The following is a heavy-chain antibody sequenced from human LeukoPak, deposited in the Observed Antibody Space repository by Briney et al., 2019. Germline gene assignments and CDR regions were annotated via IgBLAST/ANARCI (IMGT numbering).Heavy chain of an antibody. CDR3: AKSPRYSSGCHHFDY. D-gene: IGHD6-19*01. CDR1: GFIFNNFA. J-gene: IGHJ4*02. V-gene: IGHV3-23*01. CDR2: ISGSGTSP. Sequence: PGGSLRLSCAASGFIFNNFAMSWVRQAPGKGLEWVSGISGSGTSPYYADSVKGRFTISRDNSKNTVYLQMNSLRVEDTAVYYCAKSPRYSSGCHHFDYWGQGTLVTVSS.